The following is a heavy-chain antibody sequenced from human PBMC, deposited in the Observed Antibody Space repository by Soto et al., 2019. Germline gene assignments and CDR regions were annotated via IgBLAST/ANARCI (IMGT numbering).Heavy chain of an antibody. CDR1: ADSVSSNSAT. J-gene: IGHJ6*02. CDR2: TYYKSKWYN. CDR3: TREGVTMVRGIIYDHYGMDV. D-gene: IGHD3-10*01. Sequence: PSQTLSLTCVISADSVSSNSATWNWIRQSPSRGLEWLGRTYYKSKWYNDYAVSVKSRITINPDTSKNQFSLQLISVTPEDTALYYCTREGVTMVRGIIYDHYGMDVWGQGTAVTVSS. V-gene: IGHV6-1*01.